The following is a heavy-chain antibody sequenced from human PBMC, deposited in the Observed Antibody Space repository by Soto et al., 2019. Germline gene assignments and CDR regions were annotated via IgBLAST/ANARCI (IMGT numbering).Heavy chain of an antibody. D-gene: IGHD3-3*01. CDR1: GFNFADNG. CDR2: TRSKANDETP. CDR3: ARAGGYDFWLLS. J-gene: IGHJ5*02. V-gene: IGHV3-49*03. Sequence: GGSLRLSCAASGFNFADNGISWFRQAPGKGLDWIGFTRSKANDETPQYAASVQGRFTISRDDSNSIAYLQMNSLQIEDTAVYYCARAGGYDFWLLSWGQGTLVTVSS.